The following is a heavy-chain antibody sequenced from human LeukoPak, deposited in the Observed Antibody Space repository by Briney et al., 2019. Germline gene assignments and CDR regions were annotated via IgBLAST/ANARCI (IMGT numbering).Heavy chain of an antibody. CDR1: GGSISSGGYY. CDR2: IYYSGST. D-gene: IGHD2-2*01. CDR3: ARAVVVVPAAIAYYYYYMDV. V-gene: IGHV4-31*03. J-gene: IGHJ6*03. Sequence: PSQTLSLTCTVSGGSISSGGYYWSWIRQHPGKGLEWIGYIYYSGSTYYNPSLKSRVTISVDTSKNQFSLKLSSVTAADTAVYYCARAVVVVPAAIAYYYYYMDVWGKGTTVTVSS.